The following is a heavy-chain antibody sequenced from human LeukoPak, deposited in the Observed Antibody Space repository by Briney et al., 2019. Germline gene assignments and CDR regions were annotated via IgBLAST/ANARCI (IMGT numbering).Heavy chain of an antibody. D-gene: IGHD1-26*01. V-gene: IGHV4-34*01. CDR3: ARDVGARIEGY. CDR1: GGSFSGYY. J-gene: IGHJ4*02. CDR2: INHSGST. Sequence: PSETLSLTCAVYGGSFSGYYWSWIRQPPGKGLEWIGEINHSGSTNYNPSLKSRVTISVDTSKNQFSLKLSSVTAADTAVYYCARDVGARIEGYWGQGTLVTVSS.